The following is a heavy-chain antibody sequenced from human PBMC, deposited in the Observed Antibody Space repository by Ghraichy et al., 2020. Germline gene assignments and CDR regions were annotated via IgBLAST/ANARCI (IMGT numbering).Heavy chain of an antibody. J-gene: IGHJ4*02. D-gene: IGHD3-3*01. CDR3: ARKAIFGVVFPFDY. V-gene: IGHV1-2*02. CDR1: GYTFTGYY. CDR2: INPNSGGT. Sequence: ASVKVSCKASGYTFTGYYMHWVRQAPGQGLEWMGWINPNSGGTNYAQKFQGRVTMTRDTSISTAYMELSRLRSDDTAVYYCARKAIFGVVFPFDYWGQGTLVTVSS.